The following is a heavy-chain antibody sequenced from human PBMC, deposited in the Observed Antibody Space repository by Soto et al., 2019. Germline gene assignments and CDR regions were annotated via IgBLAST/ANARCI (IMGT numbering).Heavy chain of an antibody. CDR1: GGSFSGYY. J-gene: IGHJ4*02. CDR2: INHSGST. V-gene: IGHV4-34*01. D-gene: IGHD3-3*01. CDR3: ARGFRRTIFGVVIPYYFDY. Sequence: SETLSLTCAVYGGSFSGYYWSWIRQPPGKGLEWIGEINHSGSTNYNPSLRSRVTISVDTSKNQFSLKLSSVTAADTAVYYCARGFRRTIFGVVIPYYFDYWGQGTLVTVSS.